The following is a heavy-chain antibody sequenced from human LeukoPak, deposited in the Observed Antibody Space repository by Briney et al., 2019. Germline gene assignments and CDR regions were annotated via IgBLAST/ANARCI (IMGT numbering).Heavy chain of an antibody. V-gene: IGHV1-69*05. Sequence: ASVKVSFKASGGTFSSYAINWVRQAPGQGVEWMGRIIPIFGTANYAQKFQGRVTITTDESTNTAYMELSSLRSEDTAVYYCARAPIAVAGNFDYWGQGTLVTVSS. CDR2: IIPIFGTA. J-gene: IGHJ4*02. CDR3: ARAPIAVAGNFDY. D-gene: IGHD6-19*01. CDR1: GGTFSSYA.